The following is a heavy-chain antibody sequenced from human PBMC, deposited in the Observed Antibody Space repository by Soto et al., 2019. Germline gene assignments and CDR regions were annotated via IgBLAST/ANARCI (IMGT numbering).Heavy chain of an antibody. CDR1: GFTFSSYA. CDR3: AKDPQYCGGDCPPEGAFDI. V-gene: IGHV3-23*01. D-gene: IGHD2-21*02. Sequence: PGGSLRLSCAASGFTFSSYAMSWVRQAPGKGLEWVSAISGSGGSTYYADSVKGRFTISRDNSKNTLYLQMNSLRAEDTAVYYCAKDPQYCGGDCPPEGAFDIWGQGTMVTVSS. CDR2: ISGSGGST. J-gene: IGHJ3*02.